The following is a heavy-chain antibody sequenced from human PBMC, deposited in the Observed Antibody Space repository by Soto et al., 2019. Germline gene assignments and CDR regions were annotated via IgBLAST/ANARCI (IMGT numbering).Heavy chain of an antibody. CDR3: AREPLAHSYFDF. V-gene: IGHV4-4*07. Sequence: SETLSLTCTVSGDSVSSHYWSWIRQPAGKGLEWLGRLYNNERTNYNPSLKSRVTMSMDTSKNQFSLKLTSVTAADSAVYFCAREPLAHSYFDFWGQGILVTVSS. J-gene: IGHJ4*02. CDR1: GDSVSSHY. CDR2: LYNNERT.